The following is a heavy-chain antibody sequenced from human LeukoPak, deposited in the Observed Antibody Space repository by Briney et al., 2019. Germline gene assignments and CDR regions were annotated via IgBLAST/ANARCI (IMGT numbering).Heavy chain of an antibody. J-gene: IGHJ3*02. CDR1: GGSIYSTNW. CDR2: IFHAGNI. Sequence: SGTLSLTCAVSGGSIYSTNWWSWVRQPPGKGLEWIAEIFHAGNINYNPSLKSRVTISIDKSKNQFSLKLSSVTAADTAVYYCASEPYGSGSFLGAFDIWGQGTMVTVSS. D-gene: IGHD3-10*01. CDR3: ASEPYGSGSFLGAFDI. V-gene: IGHV4-4*02.